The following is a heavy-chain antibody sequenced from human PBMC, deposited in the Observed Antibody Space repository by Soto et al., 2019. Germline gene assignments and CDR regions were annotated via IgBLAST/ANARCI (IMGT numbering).Heavy chain of an antibody. Sequence: SLSLTCTVSTGSISSGGYYWSWIRQHPGKGLEWIGYIYYSGSTYYNPSLKSRGTTSVDTSKNQFSLKLSSGTAADTAVYYCAREADIVVVPAAENYGMDVWGQGTTVTVSS. CDR3: AREADIVVVPAAENYGMDV. J-gene: IGHJ6*02. CDR1: TGSISSGGYY. D-gene: IGHD2-2*01. V-gene: IGHV4-31*03. CDR2: IYYSGST.